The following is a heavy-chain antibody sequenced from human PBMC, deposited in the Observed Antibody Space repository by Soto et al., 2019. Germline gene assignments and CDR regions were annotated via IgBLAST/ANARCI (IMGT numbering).Heavy chain of an antibody. CDR3: ARDGETARIAALDY. CDR1: VFTFSSYW. V-gene: IGHV3-74*01. CDR2: INSDGSST. D-gene: IGHD6-6*01. Sequence: GGSLRLSCAASVFTFSSYWMHWVRQAPGKGLVWVSRINSDGSSTSYADSVKGRFTISRDNAKNTLYLQMNSLRAEDTAVYYCARDGETARIAALDYWGQGTLVTVSS. J-gene: IGHJ4*02.